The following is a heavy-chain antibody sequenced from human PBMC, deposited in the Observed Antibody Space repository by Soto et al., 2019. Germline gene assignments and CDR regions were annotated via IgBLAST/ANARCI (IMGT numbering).Heavy chain of an antibody. Sequence: GGSLRLSCAASGFTFSSYAMHWVRQAPGKGLEWVAVISYDGSNKYYADSVKGRFTISRDNSKNTLYLQMNSLRAEDTAVYYCARDVSHYGDYLDYWGQGTLVTVSS. D-gene: IGHD4-17*01. CDR3: ARDVSHYGDYLDY. CDR2: ISYDGSNK. J-gene: IGHJ4*02. CDR1: GFTFSSYA. V-gene: IGHV3-30-3*01.